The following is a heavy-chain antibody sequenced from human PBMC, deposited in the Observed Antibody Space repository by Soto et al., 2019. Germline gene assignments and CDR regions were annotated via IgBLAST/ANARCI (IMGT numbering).Heavy chain of an antibody. CDR2: IIPIFGTA. J-gene: IGHJ4*02. D-gene: IGHD5-12*01. V-gene: IGHV1-69*01. Sequence: QVQLVQSGAEVKKPGSSVKVSCKASGGTFSSYAISWVRQAPGQGLEWMGGIIPIFGTANYAQKFQGRVTITADESTSTAYMELSSLRSEDTAVYYCASPSGDGYQIRGYYFDYWGQGTLVTVSS. CDR1: GGTFSSYA. CDR3: ASPSGDGYQIRGYYFDY.